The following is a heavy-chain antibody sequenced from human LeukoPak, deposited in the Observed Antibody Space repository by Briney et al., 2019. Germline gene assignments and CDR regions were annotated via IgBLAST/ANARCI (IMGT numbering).Heavy chain of an antibody. CDR3: ARGGMGIQLWPFDY. J-gene: IGHJ4*02. CDR1: GYTFISHY. V-gene: IGHV1-46*01. D-gene: IGHD5-18*01. Sequence: ASVKVSCKASGYTFISHYMQWVRQAPGQGLEWMGIINPSGGSTSYAQKFQGRVTMTRDTSTSTVYMELSTLRSEDTAVYYCARGGMGIQLWPFDYWGPGTLVTVSS. CDR2: INPSGGST.